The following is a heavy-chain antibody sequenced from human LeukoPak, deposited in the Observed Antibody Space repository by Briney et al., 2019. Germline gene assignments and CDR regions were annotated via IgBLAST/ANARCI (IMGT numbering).Heavy chain of an antibody. CDR1: GFTFSDYY. CDR3: ARVGYDSSGRFDY. CDR2: ISSSGSII. J-gene: IGHJ4*02. D-gene: IGHD3-22*01. Sequence: GGSLRLSCAASGFTFSDYYMTWIRQAPGKGLEWVSYISSSGSIIYYVDSVKGRFIISRDNAKNSLYLQMNSLRAEDTAVYFCARVGYDSSGRFDYWGQGTLVTASS. V-gene: IGHV3-11*04.